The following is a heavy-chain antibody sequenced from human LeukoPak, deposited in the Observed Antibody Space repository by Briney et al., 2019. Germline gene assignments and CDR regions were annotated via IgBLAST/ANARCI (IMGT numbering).Heavy chain of an antibody. CDR1: GGSISNSYYY. V-gene: IGHV4-39*01. D-gene: IGHD2-15*01. Sequence: SETLSLTCTVSGGSISNSYYYWGWIRQPPGKGLEWIGSIYYSGSTYYTPSLQSRVTISVDTSKNQFSLKLTSVTAADTAVYYCARQGSSWSNGKGAFDIWGKGQWSPSLQ. CDR2: IYYSGST. J-gene: IGHJ3*02. CDR3: ARQGSSWSNGKGAFDI.